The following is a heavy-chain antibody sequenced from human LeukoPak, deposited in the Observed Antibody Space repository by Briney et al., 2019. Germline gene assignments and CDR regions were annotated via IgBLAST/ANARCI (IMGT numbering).Heavy chain of an antibody. Sequence: ASVKVSCKASGYTFTGYYMHWVRKAPGQGLEWMGRINPNSGGTNYAQKFQGRVTMTRDTSISTAYMELSRLRSDDTAVYYCARRIVVVVAAANDAFDIWGQGTMVTVSS. V-gene: IGHV1-2*02. J-gene: IGHJ3*02. CDR2: INPNSGGT. D-gene: IGHD2-15*01. CDR3: ARRIVVVVAAANDAFDI. CDR1: GYTFTGYY.